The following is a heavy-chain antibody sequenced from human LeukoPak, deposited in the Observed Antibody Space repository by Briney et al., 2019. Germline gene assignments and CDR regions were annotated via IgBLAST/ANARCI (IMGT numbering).Heavy chain of an antibody. CDR3: ARQYSSSSKPLDY. CDR2: IYPGDSDT. D-gene: IGHD6-6*01. J-gene: IGHJ4*02. V-gene: IGHV5-51*01. Sequence: GESLKISCKGSGYSFTSYWIGWVRQMPGKGLEWMGIIYPGDSDTRYSPSFQGQITISADKSISTAYLQWSSLKASDTAMYYCARQYSSSSKPLDYWGQGTLVTVSS. CDR1: GYSFTSYW.